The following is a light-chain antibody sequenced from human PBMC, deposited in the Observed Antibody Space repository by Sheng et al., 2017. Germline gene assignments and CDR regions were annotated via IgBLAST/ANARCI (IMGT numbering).Light chain of an antibody. CDR2: QDN. Sequence: SYELTQSPSVSVSPGQTATITCSGDKLGDEYVSWYQQKPGQSPILVMSQDNKRPSGIPERFSGSNSGKIATLIISGTQALDEGDYYCQAWDSSTVVFGGGTKLTVL. CDR3: QAWDSSTVV. J-gene: IGLJ2*01. CDR1: KLGDEY. V-gene: IGLV3-1*01.